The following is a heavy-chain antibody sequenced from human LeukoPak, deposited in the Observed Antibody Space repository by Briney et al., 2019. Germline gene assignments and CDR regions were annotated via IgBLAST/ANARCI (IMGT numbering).Heavy chain of an antibody. J-gene: IGHJ6*03. CDR3: ASGSYYDFWSGYSRYYYYYMDV. CDR1: GGTFSSYA. Sequence: ASVKVSCKASGGTFSSYAISWVRQAPGQGLEWMGRIIPIFGTANYAQKFQGRVTITTDESTSTAYMELSSLRSEDTAVYYCASGSYYDFWSGYSRYYYYYMDVWGKGTTVTVSS. D-gene: IGHD3-3*01. CDR2: IIPIFGTA. V-gene: IGHV1-69*05.